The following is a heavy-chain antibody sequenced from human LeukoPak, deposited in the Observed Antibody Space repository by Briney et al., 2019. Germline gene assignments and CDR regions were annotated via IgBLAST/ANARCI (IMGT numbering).Heavy chain of an antibody. J-gene: IGHJ5*02. CDR2: INPNTGDT. V-gene: IGHV1-2*02. CDR3: ARDMWQQFDWFDP. D-gene: IGHD6-13*01. CDR1: GYTFTSYG. Sequence: ASVKVSCKASGYTFTSYGIGWVRQAPGQGLEWMGWINPNTGDTNSAERLQGRVTMTRDSSISTAYLELSRLTSDDTAVYYCARDMWQQFDWFDPWGQGTLVTVSS.